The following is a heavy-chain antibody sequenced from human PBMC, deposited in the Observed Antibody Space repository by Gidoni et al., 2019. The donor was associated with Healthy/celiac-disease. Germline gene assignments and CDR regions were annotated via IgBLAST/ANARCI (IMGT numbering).Heavy chain of an antibody. CDR3: ARGGRMNYYDSSEFWFDP. D-gene: IGHD3-22*01. CDR2: INSDGSST. Sequence: GKGLVWVSRINSDGSSTSYADSVKGRFTISRDNAKNTLYLQMNSLRAEGTAVYYCARGGRMNYYDSSEFWFDPWGQGTLVTVSS. V-gene: IGHV3-74*01. J-gene: IGHJ5*02.